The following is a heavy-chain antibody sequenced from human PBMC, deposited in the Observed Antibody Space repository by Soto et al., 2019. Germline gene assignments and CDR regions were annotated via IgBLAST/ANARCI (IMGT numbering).Heavy chain of an antibody. CDR3: ARDQGGTYGGNSWSPYYYGMDV. D-gene: IGHD4-17*01. Sequence: GGSLRLSCAASGFTFNSYSMNWVRPAPGKGLEWVSSISSSSSYIYYADSVKGRFTISRDNAKNSLYLQMNSLRAEDTAVYYCARDQGGTYGGNSWSPYYYGMDVWGQGTTVTVSS. CDR2: ISSSSSYI. J-gene: IGHJ6*02. CDR1: GFTFNSYS. V-gene: IGHV3-21*01.